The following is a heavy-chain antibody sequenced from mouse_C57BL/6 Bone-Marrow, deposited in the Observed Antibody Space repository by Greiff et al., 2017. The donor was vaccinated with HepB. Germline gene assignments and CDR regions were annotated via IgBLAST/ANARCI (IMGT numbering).Heavy chain of an antibody. CDR3: ARDYYYGSSYVWFAY. Sequence: VKLQESGAELARPGASVKLSCKASGYTFTSYGISWVKQRTGQGLEWIGEIYPRSGNTYYNEKFKGKATLTADKSSSTAYMELRSLTSEDSAVYFCARDYYYGSSYVWFAYWGQGTLVTVSA. CDR2: IYPRSGNT. D-gene: IGHD1-1*01. J-gene: IGHJ3*01. V-gene: IGHV1-81*01. CDR1: GYTFTSYG.